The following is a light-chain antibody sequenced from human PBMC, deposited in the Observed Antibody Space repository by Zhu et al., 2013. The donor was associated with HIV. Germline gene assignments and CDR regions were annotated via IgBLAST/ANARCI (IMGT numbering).Light chain of an antibody. CDR2: EGT. Sequence: QSALTQPPSASGSPGQSVTISCTGTSSDVGGYKFVSWYQQHPGRAPKLMIYEGTRRPSGVSDRFSGSNSGNTASLTISGLQAEDEADYYCCSYEDVSTLVFGEGTQLTVL. J-gene: IGLJ2*01. V-gene: IGLV2-23*01. CDR1: SSDVGGYKF. CDR3: CSYEDVSTLV.